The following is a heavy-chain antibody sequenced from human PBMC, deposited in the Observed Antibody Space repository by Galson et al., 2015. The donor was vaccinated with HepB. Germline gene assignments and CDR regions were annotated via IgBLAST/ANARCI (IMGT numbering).Heavy chain of an antibody. J-gene: IGHJ5*02. Sequence: GAEVKKPGESLKISCKVSGDSFSNYWIGWVRQMPGKGLEWMGLIYLDDSDTRYSPSFQGQVTISADKSISTAYLQWSSLRASDTATYYCAKEAGPWGQGTLVTVSS. CDR1: GDSFSNYW. V-gene: IGHV5-51*01. CDR2: IYLDDSDT. CDR3: AKEAGP.